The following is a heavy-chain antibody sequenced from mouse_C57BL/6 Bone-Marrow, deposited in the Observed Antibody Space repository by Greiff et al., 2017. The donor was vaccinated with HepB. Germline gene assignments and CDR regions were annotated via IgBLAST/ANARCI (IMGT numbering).Heavy chain of an antibody. V-gene: IGHV1-55*01. CDR2: IYPGSGST. CDR1: GYTFTSYW. J-gene: IGHJ2*01. Sequence: VQLQQPGAELVKPGASVKMSCKASGYTFTSYWITWVKQRPGQGLEWIGDIYPGSGSTNYNEKFKSKATLTVDTSSSTAYMQLSSLTSEDSAVYYCARKSDYSNPLGYWGQGTTLTVSS. CDR3: ARKSDYSNPLGY. D-gene: IGHD2-5*01.